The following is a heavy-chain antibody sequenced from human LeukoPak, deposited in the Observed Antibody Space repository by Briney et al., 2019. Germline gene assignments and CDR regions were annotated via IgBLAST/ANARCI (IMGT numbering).Heavy chain of an antibody. J-gene: IGHJ6*03. Sequence: SETLSLTCTVSGGSISSGGYYWSWIRQHPGKSLEWIGYIYYSGSTYYNPSLKSRVTISVDTSKNQFSLKLSSVTAADTAVYYCAREAVVVPAAIYYMDVWGKGTTVTVSS. CDR1: GGSISSGGYY. CDR3: AREAVVVPAAIYYMDV. CDR2: IYYSGST. D-gene: IGHD2-2*02. V-gene: IGHV4-31*03.